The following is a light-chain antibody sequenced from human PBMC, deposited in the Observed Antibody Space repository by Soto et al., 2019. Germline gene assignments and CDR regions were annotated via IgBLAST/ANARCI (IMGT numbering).Light chain of an antibody. CDR1: SSDVGGYNF. CDR2: EVS. V-gene: IGLV2-14*01. J-gene: IGLJ1*01. CDR3: YSYRGYYTRV. Sequence: QSVLTQPASVSGSPGQSITISCTGTSSDVGGYNFVSWHQQHPGRAPKLLIYEVSRRPSGVSNRFSGSKSGDTASLTISGLQAEDEADYYCYSYRGYYTRVFGTGTKVTVL.